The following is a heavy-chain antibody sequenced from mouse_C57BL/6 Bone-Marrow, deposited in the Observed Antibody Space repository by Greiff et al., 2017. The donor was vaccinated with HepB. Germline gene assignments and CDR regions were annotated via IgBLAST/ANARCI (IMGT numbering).Heavy chain of an antibody. CDR3: AKDDYDDFAY. CDR1: GFSFTSYG. Sequence: QVQLKESGPGLVQPSQRLSITCTVSGFSFTSYGVHWVRQSPGKGLEWLGVIWRGGSTDYNAAFMSRVSITKDNSKSQVFFKMNSLQADDTAIYYYAKDDYDDFAYWGQGTLVTVSA. V-gene: IGHV2-5*01. CDR2: IWRGGST. J-gene: IGHJ3*01. D-gene: IGHD2-4*01.